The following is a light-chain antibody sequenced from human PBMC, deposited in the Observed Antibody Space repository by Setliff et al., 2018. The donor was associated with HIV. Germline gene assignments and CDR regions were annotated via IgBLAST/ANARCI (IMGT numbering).Light chain of an antibody. CDR2: DVN. V-gene: IGLV2-14*03. J-gene: IGLJ1*01. Sequence: QSVLTQPASVSGSPGQSITISCTGTSSDIGDYNYVSWYRQHPGKAPKLIIYDVNNRPSGVSNRFSGSKSGNTASLTISGLQAEDEADYYCSSYTSASAYVFGTGTKVTVL. CDR1: SSDIGDYNY. CDR3: SSYTSASAYV.